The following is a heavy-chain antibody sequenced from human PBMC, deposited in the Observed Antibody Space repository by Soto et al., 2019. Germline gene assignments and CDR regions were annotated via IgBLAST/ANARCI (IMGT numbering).Heavy chain of an antibody. Sequence: EVQLVESGGGLVQSGGSLRLSCEASGFTFSGYAMNWVRHAPGEGLEWISYISSSSRTIYYADAVKGRFAISRDNAKNSQYLQMNSLRVEDTAVYYCARAAQTRYCTGDSCYALDFGGQGTLVTVSS. J-gene: IGHJ4*02. CDR3: ARAAQTRYCTGDSCYALDF. CDR1: GFTFSGYA. V-gene: IGHV3-48*01. CDR2: ISSSSRTI. D-gene: IGHD2-15*01.